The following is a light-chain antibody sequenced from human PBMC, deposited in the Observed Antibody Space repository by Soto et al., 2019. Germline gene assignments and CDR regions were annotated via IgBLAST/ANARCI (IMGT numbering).Light chain of an antibody. J-gene: IGKJ1*01. Sequence: EIGLTQSPGTLSLSPGERATLACRSSQSVSNNYLAWYQQKPGQAPRLLIYDTSTRATGVPTRFSGSGSGTDFTLTISSLQPEDVATYYCQQSYSTPRTFGQGTKVDIK. V-gene: IGKV3D-20*02. CDR3: QQSYSTPRT. CDR2: DTS. CDR1: QSVSNNY.